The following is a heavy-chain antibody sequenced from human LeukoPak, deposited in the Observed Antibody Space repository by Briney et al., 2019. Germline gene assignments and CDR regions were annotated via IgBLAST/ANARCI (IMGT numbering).Heavy chain of an antibody. V-gene: IGHV4-39*07. D-gene: IGHD3-10*01. CDR2: IYYSGST. CDR3: ARGNPYYGSGSYYAAGDAFDI. CDR1: GGSISSSSYY. Sequence: PSETLSLTCTVSGGSISSSSYYWGWIRQPPGKGLEWIGSIYYSGSTYYNPSLKSRVTISVDTSKNQFSLKLSSVTAADTAVYYCARGNPYYGSGSYYAAGDAFDIWGQGTMVTVSS. J-gene: IGHJ3*02.